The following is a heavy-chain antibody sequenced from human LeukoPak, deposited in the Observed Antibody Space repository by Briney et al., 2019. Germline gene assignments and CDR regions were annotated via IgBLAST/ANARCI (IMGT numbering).Heavy chain of an antibody. V-gene: IGHV4-4*09. Sequence: SETLSLTCTVSGVPMSAYRWSWVRQSPEKGLEWIGCINTKGETSYNPSLKSRVTTSVDTSKSQFSLRLTSVTAADTAVYYCATSNDAKIAPFDHWGQGAPVTVSS. CDR2: INTKGET. CDR3: ATSNDAKIAPFDH. D-gene: IGHD2-21*01. J-gene: IGHJ4*02. CDR1: GVPMSAYR.